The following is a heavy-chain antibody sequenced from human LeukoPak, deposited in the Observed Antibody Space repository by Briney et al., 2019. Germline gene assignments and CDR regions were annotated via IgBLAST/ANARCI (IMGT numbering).Heavy chain of an antibody. CDR1: GFTFSNFW. D-gene: IGHD3-22*01. CDR2: IKQDGSEK. Sequence: PGGSLRLSCAASGFTFSNFWMSWVRQAPGKGLEWVANIKQDGSEKHYVDSVKGRFTISRDNAKNSLYLQMNSLRAEDTAVYYCAKIGYYYDSSGYYPAGDYWGQGTLVTVSS. J-gene: IGHJ4*02. CDR3: AKIGYYYDSSGYYPAGDY. V-gene: IGHV3-7*01.